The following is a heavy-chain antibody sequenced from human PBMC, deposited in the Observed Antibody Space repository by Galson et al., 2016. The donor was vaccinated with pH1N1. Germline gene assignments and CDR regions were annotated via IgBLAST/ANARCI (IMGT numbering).Heavy chain of an antibody. D-gene: IGHD4-17*01. J-gene: IGHJ4*02. CDR2: IDWDDDK. Sequence: PALVTPTQTLTLTCTFSGFSLGSSGMCVSWIRQPPGKALEWLALIDWDDDKYYSTSLKTRLNISKDTSKNQVILTMTNMDPVDTATYDCARFQYGDYVKFFDYWGQGTLVTVSS. CDR3: ARFQYGDYVKFFDY. V-gene: IGHV2-70*01. CDR1: GFSLGSSGMC.